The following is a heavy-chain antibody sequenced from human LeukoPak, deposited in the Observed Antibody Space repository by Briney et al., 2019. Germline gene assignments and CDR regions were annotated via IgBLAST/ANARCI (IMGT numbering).Heavy chain of an antibody. CDR2: ISYDGSNR. CDR1: GFTFSSYG. CDR3: AKSLGVWGSYRSDAFDI. J-gene: IGHJ3*02. D-gene: IGHD3-16*02. V-gene: IGHV3-30*18. Sequence: PGGSLRLSCAASGFTFSSYGIHWVRQAPGKGLEWVAVISYDGSNRYYADSVKGRFTISRDNSKNTLYLQMNSLRAEDTAVYYCAKSLGVWGSYRSDAFDIWGQGTMVTVSS.